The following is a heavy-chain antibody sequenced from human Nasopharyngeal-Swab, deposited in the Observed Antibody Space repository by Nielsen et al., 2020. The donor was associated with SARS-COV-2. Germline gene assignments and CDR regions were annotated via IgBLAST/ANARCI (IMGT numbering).Heavy chain of an antibody. CDR3: ARSRVFVVVPADYVDSRDAFDI. V-gene: IGHV1-2*02. Sequence: SVKVSCKASGYTFTGYYMHWVRQAPGQGLEWMGWINPNSGGTNYAQKFQGRVTMTRDTSISTAYMELSRLRSDDTAVYYCARSRVFVVVPADYVDSRDAFDIWGQGTMVTVSS. D-gene: IGHD2-2*01. J-gene: IGHJ3*02. CDR2: INPNSGGT. CDR1: GYTFTGYY.